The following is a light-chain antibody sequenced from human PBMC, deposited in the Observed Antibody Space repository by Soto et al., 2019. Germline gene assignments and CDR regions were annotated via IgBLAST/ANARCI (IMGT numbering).Light chain of an antibody. CDR1: QTILNNY. Sequence: DIVLTQSPGTLSLSPGERATLSCRASQTILNNYLAWFQQKPGQAPRLLIYGVSSRAAGIPDRFSGSGSETDFSLTISRLEPEDFAVYYCQQYGSSSTFGQGTKVDIK. CDR3: QQYGSSST. J-gene: IGKJ1*01. V-gene: IGKV3-20*01. CDR2: GVS.